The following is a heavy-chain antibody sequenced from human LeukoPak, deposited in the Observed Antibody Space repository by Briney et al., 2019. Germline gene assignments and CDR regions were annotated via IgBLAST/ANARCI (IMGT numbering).Heavy chain of an antibody. CDR1: GYTFTSYD. Sequence: ASVKVSCKASGYTFTSYDINWVRQATGQGLEWMEWMNPNSGNTGYAQKFQGRVTMTRNTSISTAYMELSSLRSEDTAVYYCATAAATGEYFQHWGQGTLVTVSS. CDR3: ATAAATGEYFQH. V-gene: IGHV1-8*01. J-gene: IGHJ1*01. D-gene: IGHD2-2*01. CDR2: MNPNSGNT.